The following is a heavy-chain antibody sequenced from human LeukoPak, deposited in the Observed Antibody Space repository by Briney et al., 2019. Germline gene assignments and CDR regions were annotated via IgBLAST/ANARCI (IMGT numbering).Heavy chain of an antibody. CDR2: IYYSGST. CDR3: ARVPTVTFFDY. J-gene: IGHJ4*02. V-gene: IGHV4-39*07. D-gene: IGHD4-17*01. Sequence: SETLSLTCTVSGGSISSNGYYWGWIRQSPGEGLEWIGNIYYSGSTYYNPSLKSRVTISVDTSKNQFSLKLSSVTAADTAVYYCARVPTVTFFDYWGQGTLVTVSS. CDR1: GGSISSNGYY.